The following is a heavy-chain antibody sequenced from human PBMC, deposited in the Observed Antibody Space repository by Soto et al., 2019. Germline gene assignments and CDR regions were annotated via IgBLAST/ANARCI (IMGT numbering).Heavy chain of an antibody. CDR3: ARDSSGSYREGAFDI. J-gene: IGHJ3*02. CDR2: ISSSSSTI. CDR1: GFTFSSYS. V-gene: IGHV3-48*02. D-gene: IGHD1-26*01. Sequence: EVQLVESGGGLVQPGGSLRLSCAASGFTFSSYSMNWVRQAPGKGLEWVSYISSSSSTIYYADSVKGRFTISRDNAKNSLYLQMNSLRDEDTAVYYCARDSSGSYREGAFDIWGQGTMVTVSS.